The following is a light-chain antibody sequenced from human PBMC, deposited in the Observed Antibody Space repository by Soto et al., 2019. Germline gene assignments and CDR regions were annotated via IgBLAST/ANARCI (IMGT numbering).Light chain of an antibody. V-gene: IGKV3-11*01. CDR2: DVS. CDR1: QSVSNF. Sequence: EIVLTQSPATLSLSPGQRATLSCTASQSVSNFLAWYQQKPGQALRLLIYDVSNRATGVPARFSGSGSGTAFTLPISSLDPKDFAFYSCQQRSNWITFGQGTRLEIK. J-gene: IGKJ5*01. CDR3: QQRSNWIT.